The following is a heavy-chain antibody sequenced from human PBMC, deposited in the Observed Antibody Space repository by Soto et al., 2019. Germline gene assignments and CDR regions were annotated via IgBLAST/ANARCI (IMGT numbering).Heavy chain of an antibody. D-gene: IGHD6-6*01. CDR3: ARAVHSSSSPPFYSYYYGLDV. CDR2: INPDSGDT. V-gene: IGHV1-2*02. Sequence: ASVKVSCKASGYTFTTYYIHWMRQAPGQGLEWTGWINPDSGDTKYPQTFQGRVTMTRDTSISTAYMELTSLRSDDTAVYYCARAVHSSSSPPFYSYYYGLDVWGQGTTVTVSS. J-gene: IGHJ6*02. CDR1: GYTFTTYY.